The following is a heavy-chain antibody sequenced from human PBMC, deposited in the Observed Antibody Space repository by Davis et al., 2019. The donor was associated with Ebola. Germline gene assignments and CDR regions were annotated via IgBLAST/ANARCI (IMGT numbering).Heavy chain of an antibody. J-gene: IGHJ4*02. CDR1: GYRFPSYS. D-gene: IGHD3-22*01. Sequence: AASVKVSCKASGYRFPSYSMHWVRQAPGQGLEWMGIINPSGGSTSYAQKFQGRVTMTRDTSTSTVYMELSSLRSEDTAVYYCASSTMIVVPDYWGQGTLVTVSS. CDR2: INPSGGST. V-gene: IGHV1-46*01. CDR3: ASSTMIVVPDY.